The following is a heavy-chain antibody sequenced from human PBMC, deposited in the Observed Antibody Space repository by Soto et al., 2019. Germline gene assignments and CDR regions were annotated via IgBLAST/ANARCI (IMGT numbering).Heavy chain of an antibody. CDR3: ARRKNKIFGVVIIGNWFDP. V-gene: IGHV4-31*03. D-gene: IGHD3-3*01. CDR1: GASISSGGYY. Sequence: SETLSLTCTVSGASISSGGYYWSWLRQHPGKGLEWIGYIFDRGSTYYNPSLKSRVTISVDTSKNQFPLKLSSVTAADTAVYYCARRKNKIFGVVIIGNWFDPWGQGTLVTVSS. CDR2: IFDRGST. J-gene: IGHJ5*02.